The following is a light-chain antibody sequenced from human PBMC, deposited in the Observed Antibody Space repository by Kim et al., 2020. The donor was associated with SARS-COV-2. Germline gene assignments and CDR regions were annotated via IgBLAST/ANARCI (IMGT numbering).Light chain of an antibody. CDR1: QSISTY. Sequence: EIVLTQSPATLSLSTGERVTPSCRASQSISTYLAWYQQKPGKAPRLLIYDASTRATGIPARFSGSGSGTDFTLTISSLQGEDFAVYYCHHHNGWPLTFGGGTKVDIK. J-gene: IGKJ4*01. V-gene: IGKV3-11*01. CDR2: DAS. CDR3: HHHNGWPLT.